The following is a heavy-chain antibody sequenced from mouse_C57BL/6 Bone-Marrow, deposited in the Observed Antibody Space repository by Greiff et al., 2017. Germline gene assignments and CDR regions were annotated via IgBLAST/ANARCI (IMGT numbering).Heavy chain of an antibody. CDR3: AILEGYHSFMDY. V-gene: IGHV5-15*01. J-gene: IGHJ4*01. D-gene: IGHD2-2*01. CDR1: GFTFSDYG. Sequence: EVKLMESGGGLVQPGGSLKLSCAASGFTFSDYGMAWVRQAPWKGPEWVAFISNLAYSIYYADTVTGRFTISRENAKNTLYLDMSSLRSEDTAMYYCAILEGYHSFMDYWGQGTSVTVSS. CDR2: ISNLAYSI.